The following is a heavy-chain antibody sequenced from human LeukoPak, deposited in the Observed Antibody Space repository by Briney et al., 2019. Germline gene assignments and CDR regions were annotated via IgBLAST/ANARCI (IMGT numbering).Heavy chain of an antibody. D-gene: IGHD2-8*01. V-gene: IGHV4-30-2*01. J-gene: IGHJ3*02. Sequence: SETLSLSCAVSGGSISSGGDSWSWIRPPPGKGQEWIGYIYNSASNYYNPSLKSRVTISVDRSKNQFSRKLSSVTAVDTAVYYCASCTRAFDIWGQGTMVTVST. CDR3: ASCTRAFDI. CDR1: GGSISSGGDS. CDR2: IYNSASN.